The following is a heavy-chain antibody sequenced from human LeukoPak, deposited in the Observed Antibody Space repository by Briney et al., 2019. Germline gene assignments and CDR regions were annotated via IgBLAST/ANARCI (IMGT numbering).Heavy chain of an antibody. J-gene: IGHJ4*02. CDR1: GFTVSSNY. D-gene: IGHD5-18*01. CDR2: IYSGGDT. V-gene: IGHV3-66*01. Sequence: PGGSLRLSCAASGFTVSSNYMSWVRQAPGKGLEWVSVIYSGGDTYYADSVKGRFSISRDNSRNTVYLQMNSLRAEDTAVYYCARDLDSYGDYWGQGTLVTVSS. CDR3: ARDLDSYGDY.